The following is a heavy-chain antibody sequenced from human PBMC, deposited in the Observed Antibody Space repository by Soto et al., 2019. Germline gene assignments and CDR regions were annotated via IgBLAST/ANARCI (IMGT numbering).Heavy chain of an antibody. Sequence: QVQLVQSGAEVKKPGSSVKVSCKASGGTFSSYTISWVRQAPGQGLEWVGRIIPILGIANYAQKFQGRVTITADKSTSTAYMELSSLRSEDTAVYYCASCGSGGSCYYFDYWGQGTLVTVSS. D-gene: IGHD2-15*01. CDR2: IIPILGIA. V-gene: IGHV1-69*02. CDR3: ASCGSGGSCYYFDY. CDR1: GGTFSSYT. J-gene: IGHJ4*02.